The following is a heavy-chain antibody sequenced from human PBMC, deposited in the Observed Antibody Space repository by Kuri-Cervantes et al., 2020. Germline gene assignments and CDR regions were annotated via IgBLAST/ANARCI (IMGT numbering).Heavy chain of an antibody. CDR3: ARGGGSSGWYPINYYYYGMDV. CDR2: INPSGGST. V-gene: IGHV1-46*01. D-gene: IGHD6-19*01. CDR1: GYTFTSYY. Sequence: ASVKVSCKASGYTFTSYYMHWVRQAPGQGLEWMGIINPSGGSTSYAQKFQGRVTMTRNTSISTAYMELRSLRSDDTAVYYCARGGGSSGWYPINYYYYGMDVWGQGTTVTVSS. J-gene: IGHJ6*02.